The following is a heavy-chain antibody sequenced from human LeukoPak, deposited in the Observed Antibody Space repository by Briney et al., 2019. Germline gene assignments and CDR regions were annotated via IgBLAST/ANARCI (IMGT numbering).Heavy chain of an antibody. Sequence: GGSLRLSCAASGFTFSSYGMHWVRQAPGKGLEWVAVIWYDGSNKYYADSVKGRFTISRDNSKNTLYLQMNSLRAEDTAVYYCAKEEATVRFLEWLPSHYYGMDVWGQGTTVTVSS. J-gene: IGHJ6*02. CDR2: IWYDGSNK. V-gene: IGHV3-33*06. D-gene: IGHD3-3*01. CDR3: AKEEATVRFLEWLPSHYYGMDV. CDR1: GFTFSSYG.